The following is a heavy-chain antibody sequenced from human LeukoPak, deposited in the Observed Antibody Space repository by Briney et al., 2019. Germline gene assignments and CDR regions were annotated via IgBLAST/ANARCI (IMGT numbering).Heavy chain of an antibody. Sequence: GGSLRLSCSASGFTFSSYAMHWVRQAPGKGLEWVAFISYDGSNKYYEDSVKGRFTISRDNSKSTLFLQVSSLRLEDTAVYYCARESTLNPDSGFFDSWGQEVVVTVSS. V-gene: IGHV3-30*04. CDR1: GFTFSSYA. J-gene: IGHJ4*02. CDR2: ISYDGSNK. CDR3: ARESTLNPDSGFFDS. D-gene: IGHD6-19*01.